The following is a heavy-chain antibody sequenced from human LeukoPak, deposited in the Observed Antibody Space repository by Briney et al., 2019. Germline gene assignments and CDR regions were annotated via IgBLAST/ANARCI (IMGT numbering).Heavy chain of an antibody. D-gene: IGHD3-10*01. Sequence: GASVKVSCKASGYTFTTYAMHWVRQTPGQRLEWMGWINAANGHTKYSQEFQGRITITRDTSATTAYMELSKLRSEDMALYYCARGRGPPNTNRDFYYYYYMDVWGTGTTVTVSS. J-gene: IGHJ6*03. CDR3: ARGRGPPNTNRDFYYYYYMDV. CDR2: INAANGHT. V-gene: IGHV1-3*03. CDR1: GYTFTTYA.